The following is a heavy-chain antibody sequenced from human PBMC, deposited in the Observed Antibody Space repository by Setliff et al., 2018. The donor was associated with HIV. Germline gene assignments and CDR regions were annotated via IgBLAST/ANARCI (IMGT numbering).Heavy chain of an antibody. Sequence: ASVKVSCKASGYTFTTYSLHWVRQAPGHSLEWMGWINVGNGDTKYSPELQGRISITRDTSANTAYVELSSLRSDDTAVYFCARGALLAVFDFDHWGQGTQVTVSS. CDR1: GYTFTTYS. CDR3: ARGALLAVFDFDH. D-gene: IGHD3-10*01. V-gene: IGHV1-3*01. CDR2: INVGNGDT. J-gene: IGHJ4*02.